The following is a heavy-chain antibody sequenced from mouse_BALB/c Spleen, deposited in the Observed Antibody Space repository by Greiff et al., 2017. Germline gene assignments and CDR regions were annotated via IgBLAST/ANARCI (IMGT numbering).Heavy chain of an antibody. CDR2: INPYNGGT. Sequence: EVQLQQSGPELVKPGASMKISCKASGYSFTGYTMNWVKQSHGKNLEWIALINPYNGGTSYNQKFKGKATLTVDKSSSTAYMELLSLTSEDSAVYYCARSIYGSSLLDYWGQGTTLTVSS. V-gene: IGHV1-18*01. J-gene: IGHJ2*01. CDR1: GYSFTGYT. D-gene: IGHD1-1*01. CDR3: ARSIYGSSLLDY.